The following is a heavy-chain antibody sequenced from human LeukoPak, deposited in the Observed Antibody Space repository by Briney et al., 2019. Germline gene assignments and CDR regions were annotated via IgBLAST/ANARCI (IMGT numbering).Heavy chain of an antibody. CDR3: AKDISASGNYGMDV. V-gene: IGHV3-9*01. CDR1: GFTFDDYA. Sequence: GGSLRLSCAASGFTFDDYAMHWVRQDPGKGLQWVSGITWNSGNIGYGDSVKGRFTISRDNAKNSLYLQMNSLRAEDTALYYCAKDISASGNYGMDVWGQGTTVTVSS. D-gene: IGHD3-10*01. J-gene: IGHJ6*02. CDR2: ITWNSGNI.